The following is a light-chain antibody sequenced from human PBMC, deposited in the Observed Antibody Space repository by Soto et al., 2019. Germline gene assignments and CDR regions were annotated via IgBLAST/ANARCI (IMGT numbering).Light chain of an antibody. CDR3: QQSYSTPLT. CDR1: QSISSY. CDR2: AAS. Sequence: IQMTQSPSTVSASVGDRVTITCRASQSISSYLNWYQQKPGKAPKLLIYAASSLQSGVPSRFSGSGSGTDFTLTISSLQPEDFATYYCQQSYSTPLTFGGGTKVDI. J-gene: IGKJ4*01. V-gene: IGKV1-39*01.